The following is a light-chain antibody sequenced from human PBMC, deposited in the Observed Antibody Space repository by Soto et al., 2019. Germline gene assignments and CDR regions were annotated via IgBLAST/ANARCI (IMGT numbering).Light chain of an antibody. Sequence: DIQMTQSPSTLSASVGDRVTITCRASQSISSWLAWYQQQPGKAPKLLIYDASSLEGGVPSRFSGSGSGTDFSRTISSLQPDDFATYYCPQYNSYSFGQGTKLEIK. CDR2: DAS. CDR1: QSISSW. V-gene: IGKV1-5*01. J-gene: IGKJ2*01. CDR3: PQYNSYS.